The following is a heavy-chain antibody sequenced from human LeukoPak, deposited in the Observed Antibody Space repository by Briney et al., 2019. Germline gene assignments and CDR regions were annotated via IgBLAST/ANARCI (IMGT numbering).Heavy chain of an antibody. V-gene: IGHV3-11*05. Sequence: GGSLRLSCAASRFTFSDYYMVWIRQAPGKGLEWVSYISNSGSSTKYADSVKGRLTISRDNAKNSLSLQMNSVRPEDTAVYYCARADRISWFDYWGQGTLVTVSS. D-gene: IGHD6-13*01. CDR3: ARADRISWFDY. J-gene: IGHJ4*02. CDR1: RFTFSDYY. CDR2: ISNSGSST.